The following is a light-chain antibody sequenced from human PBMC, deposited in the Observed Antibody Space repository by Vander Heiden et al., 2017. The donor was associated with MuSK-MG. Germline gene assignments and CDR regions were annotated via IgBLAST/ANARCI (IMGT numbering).Light chain of an antibody. V-gene: IGKV3-11*01. CDR3: QQRSSWPQP. J-gene: IGKJ4*01. Sequence: EIVLTQSPATLSLSPGERADLSCRASQSVTRSIAGYQKKPGQAPRLLMYDATNRATGIPARFSGDGYGTDFTLTISGLEPEDFAVYYCQQRSSWPQPFGGGTRIEIK. CDR1: QSVTRS. CDR2: DAT.